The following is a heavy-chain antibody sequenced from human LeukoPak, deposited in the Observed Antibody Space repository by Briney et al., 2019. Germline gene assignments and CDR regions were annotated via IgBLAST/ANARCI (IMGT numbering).Heavy chain of an antibody. CDR1: GGSISSGSYY. V-gene: IGHV4-61*02. D-gene: IGHD4-17*01. CDR3: ARARYGEGDY. Sequence: PSETLSLTCTVSGGSISSGSYYWSWIRQPAGKGLEWIGRIYTSGSTNYNPSLKSRVTISVDTSKNQFSLNLSSVTAADTAVYYCARARYGEGDYWGQGTLVTVSS. CDR2: IYTSGST. J-gene: IGHJ4*02.